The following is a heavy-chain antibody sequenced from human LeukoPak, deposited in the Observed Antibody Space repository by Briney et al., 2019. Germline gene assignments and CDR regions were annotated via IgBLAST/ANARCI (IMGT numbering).Heavy chain of an antibody. CDR1: GFTVSSNS. V-gene: IGHV3-53*01. D-gene: IGHD1-26*01. CDR3: ATSGTYYRLDY. J-gene: IGHJ4*02. CDR2: IYSGGST. Sequence: GSLRLSCAASGFTVSSNSMTWVRQVPGKGLEWVSIIYSGGSTYYADSVKGRFTISRDKSKNKLYLEMNSLRAEDTAVYYCATSGTYYRLDYWGQGTPVIVSS.